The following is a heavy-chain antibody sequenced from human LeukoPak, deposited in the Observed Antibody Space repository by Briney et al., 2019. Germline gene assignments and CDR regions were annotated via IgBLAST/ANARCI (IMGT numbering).Heavy chain of an antibody. J-gene: IGHJ4*02. V-gene: IGHV3-33*06. CDR1: GFTFSSYG. D-gene: IGHD6-19*01. CDR2: IWYDGSNK. Sequence: GGSLRLSCAASGFTFSSYGMHWVRQAPGKGLEWVAVIWYDGSNKYYADSVKGRFTISRDNSKNTLYLQMNSPRAEDTAVYYCAKDRSDNSSWYLGDYWGQGTLVTVSS. CDR3: AKDRSDNSSWYLGDY.